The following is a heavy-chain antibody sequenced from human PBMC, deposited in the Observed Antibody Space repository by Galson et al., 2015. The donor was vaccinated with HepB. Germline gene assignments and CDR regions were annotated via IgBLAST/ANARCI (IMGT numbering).Heavy chain of an antibody. CDR2: INTNTGNP. Sequence: SVKVSCKASGYTFTSYAMNWVRQAPGQGLEWMGWINTNTGNPTYAQDFTGRFVFSLDTSVSTAYLQISSLKAEDTAVYYCARDQAGSSGWYHWFDPWGQGTLVTVSS. V-gene: IGHV7-4-1*02. J-gene: IGHJ5*02. CDR1: GYTFTSYA. CDR3: ARDQAGSSGWYHWFDP. D-gene: IGHD6-19*01.